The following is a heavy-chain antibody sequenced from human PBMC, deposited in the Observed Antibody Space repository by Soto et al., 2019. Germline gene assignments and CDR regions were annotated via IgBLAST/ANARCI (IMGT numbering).Heavy chain of an antibody. Sequence: PSETLSLTCTVSGGSISSGGYYWSWIRQHPGKGLEWIGYIYYSGSTYYNPSLKSRVTISVDTSKNQFSLKLSSVTAADTAVYYCAESNYRGNYMDVWGKGTTVTVSS. CDR2: IYYSGST. CDR3: AESNYRGNYMDV. J-gene: IGHJ6*03. CDR1: GGSISSGGYY. D-gene: IGHD4-4*01. V-gene: IGHV4-31*03.